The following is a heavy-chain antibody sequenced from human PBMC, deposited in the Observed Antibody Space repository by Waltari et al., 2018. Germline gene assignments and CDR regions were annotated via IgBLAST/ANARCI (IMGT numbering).Heavy chain of an antibody. Sequence: EVQLVESGGDLVQPGGSLRLSCAASGFTFSSYWMHWVRQAPGKGLVWVSRINSDGSSTSYADSVKGRFTISRDNAKNTLYLQMNSLRAEDTAVYYCARDHGYGIVGATLGYWGQGTLVTVSS. CDR2: INSDGSST. V-gene: IGHV3-74*01. CDR3: ARDHGYGIVGATLGY. J-gene: IGHJ4*02. CDR1: GFTFSSYW. D-gene: IGHD1-26*01.